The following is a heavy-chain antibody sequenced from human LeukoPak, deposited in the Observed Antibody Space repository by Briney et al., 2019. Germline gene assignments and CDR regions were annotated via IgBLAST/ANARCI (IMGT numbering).Heavy chain of an antibody. Sequence: SETLPLTCTVSGGSISSGGYYWSWIRQPPGKGLEWIGEINHSGGTNYNPSLKSRVTISVDTSKNQFSLKPSSVTAADTAVYYCATQWETTHDWGQGTLVTVSS. J-gene: IGHJ4*02. CDR2: INHSGGT. D-gene: IGHD1-26*01. CDR3: ATQWETTHD. CDR1: GGSISSGGYY. V-gene: IGHV4-39*07.